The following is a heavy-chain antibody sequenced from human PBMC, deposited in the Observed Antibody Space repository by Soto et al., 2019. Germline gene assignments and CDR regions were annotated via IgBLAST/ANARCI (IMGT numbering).Heavy chain of an antibody. CDR3: ARDTRDGYYFEY. J-gene: IGHJ4*02. V-gene: IGHV4-59*12. Sequence: PAETLSLTCTVPGGSISSYDWRWVRQTPGKGLEWIGYIYYSGSTNSNPSLKSRVAISVDKSKNLFSLDLSSVTAADTAVYYCARDTRDGYYFEYWGQGILVTVS. D-gene: IGHD5-12*01. CDR1: GGSISSYD. CDR2: IYYSGST.